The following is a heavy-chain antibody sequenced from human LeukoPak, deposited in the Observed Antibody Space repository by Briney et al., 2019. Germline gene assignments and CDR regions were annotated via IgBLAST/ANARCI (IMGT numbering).Heavy chain of an antibody. Sequence: GGSLRRSCAASGFTVNSNYMSWVRQAPGKGLEWVSVIYSGGSTYYADSAKGRFTISRDNSKNTLYLQMNSLRAEDTAVYYCASMYFSQYLQHWGQGTLVTVSS. CDR1: GFTVNSNY. J-gene: IGHJ1*01. V-gene: IGHV3-53*01. CDR3: ASMYFSQYLQH. D-gene: IGHD2-8*01. CDR2: IYSGGST.